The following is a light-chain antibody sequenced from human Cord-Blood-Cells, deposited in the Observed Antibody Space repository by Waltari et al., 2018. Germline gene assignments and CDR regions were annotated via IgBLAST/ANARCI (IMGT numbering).Light chain of an antibody. CDR1: SSDVGGYNY. CDR2: DVS. CDR3: SSYTISSTRYV. J-gene: IGLJ1*01. V-gene: IGLV2-14*01. Sequence: QSALTQPASVSGSPGQSITISCTGTSSDVGGYNYVCWYQQHPGKAPKLLIYDVSNRPTAVSKPFSGTKSGKTATLTISGLHAEVEANYYCSSYTISSTRYVFRTVTKVTVL.